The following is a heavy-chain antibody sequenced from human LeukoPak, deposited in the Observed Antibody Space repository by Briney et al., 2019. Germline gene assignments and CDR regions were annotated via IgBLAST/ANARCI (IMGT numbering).Heavy chain of an antibody. D-gene: IGHD6-13*01. CDR1: GGTFSSYA. Sequence: SVKVSCKASGGTFSSYAISWVRQAPGQGLEWMGRIIPIFGTANYAQKFQGRVKITTDESTSTAYMELSSFESQDPAGYYCAGDSGYSSSWYNWCEPWGQGTLVTVSS. CDR3: AGDSGYSSSWYNWCEP. J-gene: IGHJ5*02. V-gene: IGHV1-69*05. CDR2: IIPIFGTA.